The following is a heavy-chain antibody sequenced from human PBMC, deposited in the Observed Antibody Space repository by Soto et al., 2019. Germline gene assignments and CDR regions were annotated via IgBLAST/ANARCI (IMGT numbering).Heavy chain of an antibody. J-gene: IGHJ1*01. V-gene: IGHV2-5*02. CDR1: GFSLTTSGVG. CDR3: AHGVGSGNSAYFHH. D-gene: IGHD3-3*01. Sequence: QITLKESGPTLMKPTQTLTLTCTFSGFSLTTSGVGVGWIRQPPGKALEWLAVIYWDDDKRYSPSLKSRLTITKDTSKNQVVLTMTNMDPVDTATYYCAHGVGSGNSAYFHHWGQGTLVTVSS. CDR2: IYWDDDK.